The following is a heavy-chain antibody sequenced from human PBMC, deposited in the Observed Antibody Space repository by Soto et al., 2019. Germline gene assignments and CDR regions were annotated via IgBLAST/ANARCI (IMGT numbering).Heavy chain of an antibody. V-gene: IGHV4-31*03. CDR1: GGSISSGGYY. CDR2: IYYSGST. Sequence: SETLSLTCTVSGGSISSGGYYWGWIRQHPGKGLEWIGYIYYSGSTYYNTSLKSRVTISVDTSKNQFSLKLSSVTAADTAVYYCARVSVIVVVPAAMDVWGQGTTVTVSS. J-gene: IGHJ6*02. CDR3: ARVSVIVVVPAAMDV. D-gene: IGHD2-2*01.